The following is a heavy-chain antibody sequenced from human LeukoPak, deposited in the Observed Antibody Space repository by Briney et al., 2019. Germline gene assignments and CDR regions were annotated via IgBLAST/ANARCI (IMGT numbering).Heavy chain of an antibody. CDR2: IYYSGST. J-gene: IGHJ4*02. D-gene: IGHD1-26*01. CDR3: ARGRGIVGATEDEYYFDY. V-gene: IGHV4-39*01. CDR1: GGSISSSSYY. Sequence: SETLSLTCTVSGGSISSSSYYWGWIRQPPGKGLEWIGSIYYSGSTYYNPSLKSRVTISVDTSKNQFSLKLSSVTAADTAVYYCARGRGIVGATEDEYYFDYWGQGTLVTVSS.